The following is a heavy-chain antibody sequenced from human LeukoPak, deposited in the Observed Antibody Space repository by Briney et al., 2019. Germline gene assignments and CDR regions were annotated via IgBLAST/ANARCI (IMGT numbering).Heavy chain of an antibody. CDR3: ARDLYSSSWYWFDP. Sequence: GGSLSLSCAASGFTFTTYTMNWVRQAPGKGLEWVSYISSSSSTIYYADSVKGRFTISRDNAKNSLYLQMNSLRAEDTAVYYCARDLYSSSWYWFDPWGQGTLVTVSS. J-gene: IGHJ5*02. V-gene: IGHV3-48*01. D-gene: IGHD6-13*01. CDR1: GFTFTTYT. CDR2: ISSSSSTI.